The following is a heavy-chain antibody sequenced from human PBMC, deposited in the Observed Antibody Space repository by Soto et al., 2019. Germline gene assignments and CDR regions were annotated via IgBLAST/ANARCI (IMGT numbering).Heavy chain of an antibody. J-gene: IGHJ4*02. D-gene: IGHD3-3*01. CDR2: ISYDESNK. V-gene: IGHV3-30*18. CDR1: GFTFNDYA. CDR3: AKLRLATYDFWGGCDS. Sequence: QVQLVESGGGVVQPGRSLKLSCLASGFTFNDYARHWVRQAPGKGLEWVALISYDESNKDYADSVKGRFTISRDNSKNALYLQINSLRSEDTAVYYCAKLRLATYDFWGGCDSWGQGTLVTVSS.